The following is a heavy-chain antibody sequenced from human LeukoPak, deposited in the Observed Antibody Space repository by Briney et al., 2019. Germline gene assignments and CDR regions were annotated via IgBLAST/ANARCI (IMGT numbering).Heavy chain of an antibody. CDR3: ARLGVPYYYYYMDV. CDR2: INTNTGNP. Sequence: ASVKVSCKASGYTFTSYDINWVRQATGQGLEWMGWINTNTGNPTYAQGFTGRFVFSLDTSVSTAYLQINSLKAEDTAVYYCARLGVPYYYYYMDVWGKGTTVTVSS. CDR1: GYTFTSYD. D-gene: IGHD3-10*01. V-gene: IGHV7-4-1*02. J-gene: IGHJ6*03.